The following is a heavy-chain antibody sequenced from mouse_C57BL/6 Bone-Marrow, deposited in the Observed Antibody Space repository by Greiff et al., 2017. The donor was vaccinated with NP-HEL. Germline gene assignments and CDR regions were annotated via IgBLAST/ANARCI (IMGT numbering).Heavy chain of an antibody. Sequence: QVQLQQPGTELVKPGASVKLSCKASGYTFTSYWMHWVKQRPGQGLEWIGNINPSNGGTNYNEKCKSKATLTVDKSSSTAYMQLSSLTSEDSAVYYCARVGVRRAWFAYWGQGTLVTVSA. CDR2: INPSNGGT. V-gene: IGHV1-53*01. J-gene: IGHJ3*01. CDR1: GYTFTSYW. CDR3: ARVGVRRAWFAY. D-gene: IGHD2-14*01.